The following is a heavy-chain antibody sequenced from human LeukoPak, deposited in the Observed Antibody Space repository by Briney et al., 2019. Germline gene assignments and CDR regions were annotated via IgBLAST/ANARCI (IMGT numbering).Heavy chain of an antibody. CDR2: INAGNGNT. CDR1: GYTFTSYA. J-gene: IGHJ4*02. D-gene: IGHD5-12*01. V-gene: IGHV1-3*01. Sequence: ASVNVSCKASGYTFTSYAMHWVRQAPGQRLEWMGWINAGNGNTKYSQKFQGRVTITRDTSASTAYMELSSLRSEDTAVYYCAREALATGTDYWGQGTLVTVSS. CDR3: AREALATGTDY.